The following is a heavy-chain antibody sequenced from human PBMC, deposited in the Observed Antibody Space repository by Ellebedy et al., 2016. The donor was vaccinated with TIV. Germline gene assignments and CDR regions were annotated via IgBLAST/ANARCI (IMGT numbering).Heavy chain of an antibody. J-gene: IGHJ4*02. D-gene: IGHD3-22*01. CDR1: GGSISSGGYS. CDR2: IYHSGST. V-gene: IGHV4-30-2*01. Sequence: MPSETLSLTCAVSGGSISSGGYSWSWIRQPPGKGLEWIGYIYHSGSTNYNPSLKSRVTISVDTSKNQFSLKLSPVTAADTAVYYCARSTRDSSGYGPVDYWGQGTLVTVSS. CDR3: ARSTRDSSGYGPVDY.